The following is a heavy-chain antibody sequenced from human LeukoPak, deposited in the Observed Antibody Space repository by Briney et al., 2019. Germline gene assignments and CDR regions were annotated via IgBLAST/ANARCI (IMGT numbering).Heavy chain of an antibody. V-gene: IGHV3-11*01. CDR3: ASSRSITFDY. CDR1: GFTFSDYY. CDR2: ISRGGNTI. J-gene: IGHJ4*02. Sequence: PGGSLRLSCAASGFTFSDYYMNWIRQAPGKGLEWVSYISRGGNTIYYSDSVKGRFTISRDNAKNSLDLQMNSLRAEDTAVYYCASSRSITFDYWGRGTLVSVSS.